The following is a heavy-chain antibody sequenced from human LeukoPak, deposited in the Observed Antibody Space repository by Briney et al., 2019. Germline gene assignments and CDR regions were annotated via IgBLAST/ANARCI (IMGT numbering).Heavy chain of an antibody. CDR3: ARRVAAAGTGTFRY. V-gene: IGHV4-34*01. CDR1: GGSFSGYY. D-gene: IGHD6-13*01. Sequence: SETLSLTCAVYGGSFSGYYWSWIRQPPGKGLEWIGEINHSGSTNYNPSLKSRVTISVDTSKNQFSLKLSSVTAADTAVYYCARRVAAAGTGTFRYWGQGTLVTVSS. J-gene: IGHJ4*02. CDR2: INHSGST.